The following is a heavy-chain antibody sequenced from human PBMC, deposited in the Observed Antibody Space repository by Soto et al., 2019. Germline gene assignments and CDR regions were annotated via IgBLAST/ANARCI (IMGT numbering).Heavy chain of an antibody. Sequence: SVKVCCEASGGRFGSYTSRWVRQATGQGLEWMGKIIPILGIANYAQEFQGRVTITADKSTSTAYMELSSLRSEDTAVYYCAKESGYYRDGHYYYYYYMDVWGKGTTVTVSS. CDR3: AKESGYYRDGHYYYYYYMDV. J-gene: IGHJ6*03. V-gene: IGHV1-69*04. D-gene: IGHD3-3*01. CDR1: GGRFGSYT. CDR2: IIPILGIA.